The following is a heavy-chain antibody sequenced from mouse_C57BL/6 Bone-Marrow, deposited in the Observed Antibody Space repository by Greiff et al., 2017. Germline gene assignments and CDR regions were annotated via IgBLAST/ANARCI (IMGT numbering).Heavy chain of an antibody. J-gene: IGHJ4*01. CDR1: GFSFNTYA. CDR2: IRSKSNNYAT. CDR3: VRHKNSKGAMDY. V-gene: IGHV10-1*01. Sequence: EVKLMESGGGLVQPKGSLKLSCAASGFSFNTYAMNWVRQAPGKGLEWVARIRSKSNNYATYYADSVKDRFTISRDDSESMLYLQMNNLKTEDTAMYYCVRHKNSKGAMDYWGQGTSVTVSS. D-gene: IGHD2-5*01.